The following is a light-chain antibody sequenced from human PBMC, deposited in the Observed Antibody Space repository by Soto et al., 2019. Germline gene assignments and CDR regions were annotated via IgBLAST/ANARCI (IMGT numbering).Light chain of an antibody. V-gene: IGLV2-23*01. Sequence: QSALTQPASVSGSPGQSISISCTGTSSDVGSHKLVSWYQQRPNKAPKLMIFEGTKRPSGVSDRFSASKSGYTASLTISGLRAEDEANYYCCSYAGGTTWVFGGGTKVTVL. CDR3: CSYAGGTTWV. CDR1: SSDVGSHKL. J-gene: IGLJ3*02. CDR2: EGT.